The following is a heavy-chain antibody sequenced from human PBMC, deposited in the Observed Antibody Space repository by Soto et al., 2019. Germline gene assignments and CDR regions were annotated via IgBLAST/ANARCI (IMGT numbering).Heavy chain of an antibody. CDR2: ISAYTGNT. CDR1: GYTFTSYG. Sequence: QVQLVQSGAEVTKPGASVKVSCKASGYTFTSYGISWVRQAPGQGLEWMVWISAYTGNTNYAQKLQGRVTMTTDTPTSTAYKDLRSLRSDDTAVYYCARWAPPHDYWGQGTLVTLSS. CDR3: ARWAPPHDY. J-gene: IGHJ4*02. V-gene: IGHV1-18*01.